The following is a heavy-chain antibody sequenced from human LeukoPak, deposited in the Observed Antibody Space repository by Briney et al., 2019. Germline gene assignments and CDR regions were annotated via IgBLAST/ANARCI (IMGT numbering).Heavy chain of an antibody. CDR3: TTDRYCGGDCYAEYFQH. J-gene: IGHJ1*01. V-gene: IGHV3-15*01. CDR2: IKSKTDGGTT. CDR1: RFTFSNAW. D-gene: IGHD2-21*02. Sequence: PGGSLRLSCAASRFTFSNAWMSWVRQAPGKGLEWVGRIKSKTDGGTTDYAAPVKGRFTISRDDSKNTLYLQMNSLKTEYTAVYYCTTDRYCGGDCYAEYFQHWGQGTLVTVSS.